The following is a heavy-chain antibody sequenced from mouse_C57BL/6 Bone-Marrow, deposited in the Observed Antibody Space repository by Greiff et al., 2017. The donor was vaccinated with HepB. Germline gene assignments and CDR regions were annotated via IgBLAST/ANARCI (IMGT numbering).Heavy chain of an antibody. Sequence: DVHLVESGGDLVKPGGSLKLSCAASGFTFSSYGMSWVRQTPDKRLEWVATISSVGSYTYYPDSVKGRFTISRDNAKNTLYLQMSSMQSEDTAMYCCARRDLLLYWGQGTSVTVSS. CDR2: ISSVGSYT. CDR1: GFTFSSYG. V-gene: IGHV5-6*01. J-gene: IGHJ4*01. D-gene: IGHD2-1*01. CDR3: ARRDLLLY.